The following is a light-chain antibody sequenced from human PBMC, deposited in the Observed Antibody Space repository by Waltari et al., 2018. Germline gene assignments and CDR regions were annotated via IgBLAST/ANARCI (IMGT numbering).Light chain of an antibody. CDR1: RSNIGIHA. CDR3: ASWDDGRVV. Sequence: QSALTQPPSASGTPGQRVIISCSGSRSNIGIHAVNWYQQLPGTAPKLLIFNCYRRPSGVPGRFSGSKSGTSASLAISEFQPGDEAAYYCASWDDGRVVFGGGTQLTVL. J-gene: IGLJ2*01. CDR2: NCY. V-gene: IGLV1-44*01.